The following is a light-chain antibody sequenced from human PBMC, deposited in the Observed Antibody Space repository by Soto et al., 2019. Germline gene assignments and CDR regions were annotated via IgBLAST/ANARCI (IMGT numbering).Light chain of an antibody. V-gene: IGLV2-14*01. CDR3: SSYTSSSTLVV. CDR1: SSDVGGYNY. CDR2: DVS. Sequence: QSVLTQPASVSGSPGQSITISCTGTSSDVGGYNYVSWYQQHPGKAPKLMIYDVSNRPSGVSNRFSGSKSGNTAALPISGLQAEDEDDYYCSSYTSSSTLVVFGGGTKLTVL. J-gene: IGLJ2*01.